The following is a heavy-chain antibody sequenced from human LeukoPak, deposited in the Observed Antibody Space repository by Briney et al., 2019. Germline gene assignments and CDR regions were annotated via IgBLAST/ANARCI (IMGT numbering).Heavy chain of an antibody. CDR3: ARDVGEYCSSINCHASDY. CDR1: GYTFTGYY. V-gene: IGHV1-2*02. D-gene: IGHD2-2*01. CDR2: INLSSGGT. Sequence: ASVKVSCKASGYTFTGYYMHWVRQAPGQGLEWIGWINLSSGGTNYAQKFHGRVTMTRDTSISTVYMELSRLRSDDTAVYYCARDVGEYCSSINCHASDYWGQGTLVTVSS. J-gene: IGHJ4*02.